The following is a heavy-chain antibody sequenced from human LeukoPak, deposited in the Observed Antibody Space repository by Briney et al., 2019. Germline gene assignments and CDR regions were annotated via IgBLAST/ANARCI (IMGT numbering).Heavy chain of an antibody. Sequence: PGGSLRLSCVVSGFTFSDYAMSWVRQAPGKGLEWVSAISGGGTPTFYADSVKGRFITSRDNSKNTLYLQMNSLRVEDTAVYYCARDLDDYNDFPPIFQYWGQGTQVIVSS. V-gene: IGHV3-23*01. CDR2: ISGGGTPT. CDR3: ARDLDDYNDFPPIFQY. D-gene: IGHD5-24*01. CDR1: GFTFSDYA. J-gene: IGHJ1*01.